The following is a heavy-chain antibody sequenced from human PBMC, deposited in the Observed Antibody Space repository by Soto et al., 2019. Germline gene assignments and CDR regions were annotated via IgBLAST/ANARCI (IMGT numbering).Heavy chain of an antibody. D-gene: IGHD2-2*01. J-gene: IGHJ4*02. CDR1: GFTFSSYA. CDR2: IWYDGSNK. Sequence: QVQLVESGGGVVQPGRSLRLSCAASGFTFSSYAMHWVRQAPGKGLEWVAVIWYDGSNKYYADSVKGRFTISRDNSKNTLYLQMNRLRAEATDVYFCASQLLTIGSFDFWGQGTLVTVSS. CDR3: ASQLLTIGSFDF. V-gene: IGHV3-30-3*01.